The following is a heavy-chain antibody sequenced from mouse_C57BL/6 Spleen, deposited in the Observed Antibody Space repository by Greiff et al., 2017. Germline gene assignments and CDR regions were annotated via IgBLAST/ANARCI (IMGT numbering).Heavy chain of an antibody. V-gene: IGHV5-15*01. CDR2: ISNLAYSI. CDR1: GFTFSDYG. J-gene: IGHJ1*03. CDR3: ARRGGGDWYFDV. Sequence: EVKLMESGGGLVQPGGSLKLSCAASGFTFSDYGMAWVRQAPRKGPEWVAFISNLAYSIYYADTVTGRFTISRENAKNTLYLEMSSLRSEDTAMYYCARRGGGDWYFDVWGTGTTVTVSS.